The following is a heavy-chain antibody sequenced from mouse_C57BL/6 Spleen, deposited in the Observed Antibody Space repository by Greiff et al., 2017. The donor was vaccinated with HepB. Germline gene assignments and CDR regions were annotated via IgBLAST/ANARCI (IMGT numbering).Heavy chain of an antibody. CDR1: GYTFTDHT. CDR3: ARWIARGAYYFDY. CDR2: IYPRDGST. V-gene: IGHV1-78*01. J-gene: IGHJ2*01. Sequence: VQLQQSDAELVKPGASVKLSCKVSGYTFTDHTIHWMKQRPEQGLEWIGYIYPRDGSTKYNEKFKGKSTLTADKSSSTAYMQLNSLTSEDSAVYFCARWIARGAYYFDYWGQGTTLTVSS.